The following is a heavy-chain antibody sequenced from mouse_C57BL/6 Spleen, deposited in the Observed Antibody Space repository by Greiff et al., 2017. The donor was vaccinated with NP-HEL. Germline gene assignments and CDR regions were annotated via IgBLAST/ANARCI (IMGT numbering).Heavy chain of an antibody. Sequence: QVQLQQPGAELVRPGSSVKLSCKASGYTFTSYWMDWVKQRPGQGLEWIGNIYPSDGETHYNQKFKDKATLTVDKSSSTAYMQLSSLTSEDSAVYYCARLVDSSGPGYYAMDYWGQGTSVTVSS. J-gene: IGHJ4*01. V-gene: IGHV1-61*01. CDR3: ARLVDSSGPGYYAMDY. CDR2: IYPSDGET. D-gene: IGHD3-2*02. CDR1: GYTFTSYW.